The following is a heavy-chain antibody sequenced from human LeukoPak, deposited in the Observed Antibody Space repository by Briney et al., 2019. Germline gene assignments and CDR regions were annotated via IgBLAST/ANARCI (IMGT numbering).Heavy chain of an antibody. CDR1: GLTFSSHW. CDR3: ATQQGGNPAY. J-gene: IGHJ4*02. V-gene: IGHV3-74*01. D-gene: IGHD1-14*01. Sequence: GGSLRLSCAASGLTFSSHWMHCVRQAPGKGLVWVSRITNDGSSTTYADSVKGRFTISRDNAKNMLYLQVNSLRAEDTAVCYCATQQGGNPAYWGQGTLVTVSS. CDR2: ITNDGSST.